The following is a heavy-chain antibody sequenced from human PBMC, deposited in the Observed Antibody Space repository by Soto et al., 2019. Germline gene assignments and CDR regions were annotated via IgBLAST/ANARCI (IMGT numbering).Heavy chain of an antibody. CDR3: AGLEGLATISYYFDY. CDR1: GGSFTSSNFY. J-gene: IGHJ4*02. V-gene: IGHV4-39*01. D-gene: IGHD3-9*01. CDR2: IYYSGST. Sequence: QLQLQESGPGLVKPSETLSLTCTVSGGSFTSSNFYWGWVRKSPGKGLQWLGSIYYSGSTYYNPSLERRVTISVAKSKNQFSLKVISVTAAATAVYYCAGLEGLATISYYFDYWGQGTLVTVSS.